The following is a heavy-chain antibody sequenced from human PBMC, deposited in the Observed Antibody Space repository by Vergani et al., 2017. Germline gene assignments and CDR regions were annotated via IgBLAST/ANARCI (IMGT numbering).Heavy chain of an antibody. CDR1: GFSLSTSGIR. D-gene: IGHD7-27*01. J-gene: IGHJ4*02. Sequence: QVTLKESGPALVKPTQTLTLTRTFSGFSLSTSGIRVSWIRQPPGKALEWLARIDWDDDKFYSTSLKTRLTISKDTSKNQVVLTMTNMDPVDTATYYCARSSNWGSTGFDYWGQGTLVTVSS. V-gene: IGHV2-70*04. CDR3: ARSSNWGSTGFDY. CDR2: IDWDDDK.